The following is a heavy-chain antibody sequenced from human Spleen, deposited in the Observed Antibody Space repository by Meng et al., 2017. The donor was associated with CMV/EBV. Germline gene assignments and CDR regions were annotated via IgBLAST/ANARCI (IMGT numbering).Heavy chain of an antibody. V-gene: IGHV3-30*02. Sequence: GGSLRLSCAASGFIFRTYGMHWVRQVPGKGLEWVAFIRYDGSEEYYGDFVKGRFTISRDNSKNTVYLQMNSLRVEDTAVYYCVKAINDLLTGLDYWGQGTLVTVSS. CDR2: IRYDGSEE. CDR3: VKAINDLLTGLDY. CDR1: GFIFRTYG. J-gene: IGHJ4*02. D-gene: IGHD3-9*01.